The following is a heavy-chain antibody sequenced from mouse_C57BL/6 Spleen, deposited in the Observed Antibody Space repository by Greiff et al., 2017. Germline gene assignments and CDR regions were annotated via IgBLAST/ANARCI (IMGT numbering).Heavy chain of an antibody. CDR1: GFTFTDYY. CDR2: IRNKANGYTT. V-gene: IGHV7-3*01. CDR3: AGYQGYSFAY. J-gene: IGHJ3*01. Sequence: EVQLVESGGGLVQPGGSLSLSCAASGFTFTDYYMSWVRQPPGKALEWLGFIRNKANGYTTEYSASVKGRFTISRDNSQSILYLQMNALRAADTATYYCAGYQGYSFAYWGQGTLVTVSA.